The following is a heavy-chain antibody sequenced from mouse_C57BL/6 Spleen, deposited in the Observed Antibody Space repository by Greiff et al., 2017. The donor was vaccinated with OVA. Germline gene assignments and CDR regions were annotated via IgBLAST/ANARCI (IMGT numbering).Heavy chain of an antibody. D-gene: IGHD2-12*01. CDR2: FYPGSGSI. CDR3: ARHEDPADYTNTGWWAY. V-gene: IGHV1-62-2*01. J-gene: IGHJ3*01. CDR1: GYTFTEYT. Sequence: QVQLQQSGAELVKPGASVKLSCTASGYTFTEYTIHWVKQRSGQGLEWIGWFYPGSGSIKYNEKFKDKATLTADKSSSTVYMELSRLKSEDSAVYFCARHEDPADYTNTGWWAYWGQGTLVTVSA.